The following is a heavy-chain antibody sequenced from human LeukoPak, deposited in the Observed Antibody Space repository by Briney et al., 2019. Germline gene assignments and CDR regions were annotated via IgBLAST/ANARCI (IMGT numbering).Heavy chain of an antibody. CDR1: GFTFNTYS. Sequence: GGSLRLSCEASGFTFNTYSMNWARQAPGKGLEWVSSIDSSGGYMFYAGSVKGRFIISRDNAKDSLYLQMNSLRVEDTAVYYCAKDLLARPDYWGQGTLVTVSS. V-gene: IGHV3-21*06. CDR2: IDSSGGYM. CDR3: AKDLLARPDY. D-gene: IGHD2/OR15-2a*01. J-gene: IGHJ4*02.